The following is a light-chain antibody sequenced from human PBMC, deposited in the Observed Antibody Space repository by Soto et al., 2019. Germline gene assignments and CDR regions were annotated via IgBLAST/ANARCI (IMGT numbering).Light chain of an antibody. J-gene: IGKJ1*01. CDR3: QQYNSYS. CDR1: HRVNNY. CDR2: DAS. Sequence: EILMTQSPATLSVSPGERATLSCRASHRVNNYLAWYQQRPGQAPRLLIYDASTRATGIPARFSGSGSGTEFTLTISSLQPDDFATYYCQQYNSYSVGQVTQVEIK. V-gene: IGKV3-15*01.